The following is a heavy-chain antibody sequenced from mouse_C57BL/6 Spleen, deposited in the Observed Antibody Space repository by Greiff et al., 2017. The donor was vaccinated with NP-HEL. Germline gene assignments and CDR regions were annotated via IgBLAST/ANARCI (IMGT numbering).Heavy chain of an antibody. CDR1: GYSFTDYN. D-gene: IGHD1-1*01. J-gene: IGHJ1*03. CDR2: INPNYGTT. V-gene: IGHV1-39*01. CDR3: ARGITTVVASHWYFDV. Sequence: EVQLQQSGPGLVKPGASVKISCKASGYSFTDYNMNWVKQSNGKSLEWIGVINPNYGTTSYNQKFKGKATLTVDQSSSTAYMQLNSLTSEDSAVYYCARGITTVVASHWYFDVWGTGTTVTVSS.